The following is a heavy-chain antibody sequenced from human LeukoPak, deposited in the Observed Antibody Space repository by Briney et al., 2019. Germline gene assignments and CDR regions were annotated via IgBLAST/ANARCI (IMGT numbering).Heavy chain of an antibody. CDR3: AKDKIRGYSYGAPIDY. D-gene: IGHD5-18*01. CDR1: GFTFGSYA. V-gene: IGHV3-23*01. J-gene: IGHJ4*02. CDR2: ISGSGGST. Sequence: GGSLRLSCAASGFTFGSYAMSWVRQAPGKGLEWVSAISGSGGSTYYADSVKGRFTISRDNSKNTLYLQMNSLRAEDTAVYYCAKDKIRGYSYGAPIDYWGQGTLVTVSS.